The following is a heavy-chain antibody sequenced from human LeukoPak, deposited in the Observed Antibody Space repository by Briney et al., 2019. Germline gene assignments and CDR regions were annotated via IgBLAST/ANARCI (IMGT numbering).Heavy chain of an antibody. J-gene: IGHJ1*01. CDR3: AKDRRGVVVVTAATDGNEYFQH. CDR2: ISGSGGST. CDR1: GFTFSSYA. Sequence: AGGSLRLSCAASGFTFSSYAMSWVRQAPGKGLEWVSAISGSGGSTYYADSVKGRFTISRDNSKNTLYLQMNSLRAEDTAVYYCAKDRRGVVVVTAATDGNEYFQHWGQGTLVTVSS. V-gene: IGHV3-23*01. D-gene: IGHD2-21*02.